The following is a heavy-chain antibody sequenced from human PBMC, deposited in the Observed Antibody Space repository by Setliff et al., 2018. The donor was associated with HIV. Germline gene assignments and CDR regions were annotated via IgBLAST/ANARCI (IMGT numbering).Heavy chain of an antibody. CDR2: IFNDGRT. V-gene: IGHV4-59*05. Sequence: PSETLSLTCSVSGDSLGSHYWSWVRQPPGKGLEWIGSIFNDGRTYYNPSLKSRITIPMDTSTNQFSLKLSSVTAADTAVYFCARHFPSISLFFGDPGPFDRWGQGALVTVSS. CDR1: GDSLGSHY. J-gene: IGHJ4*02. CDR3: ARHFPSISLFFGDPGPFDR. D-gene: IGHD3-10*01.